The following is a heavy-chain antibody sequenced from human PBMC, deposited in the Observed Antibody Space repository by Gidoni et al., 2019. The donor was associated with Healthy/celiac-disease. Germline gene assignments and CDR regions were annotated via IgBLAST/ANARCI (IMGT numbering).Heavy chain of an antibody. CDR3: ARGWRPYYFDY. D-gene: IGHD6-13*01. V-gene: IGHV3-13*04. J-gene: IGHJ4*02. CDR2: IGTAGDT. CDR1: GFTFSSYD. Sequence: EVQLVESGGGLVQPGGSLRLPCAASGFTFSSYDMHWVRQATGKGLEWVSAIGTAGDTYYPGSVKGRFTISRENAKNSLYLQMNSLRAGDTAVYYCARGWRPYYFDYWGQGTLVTVSS.